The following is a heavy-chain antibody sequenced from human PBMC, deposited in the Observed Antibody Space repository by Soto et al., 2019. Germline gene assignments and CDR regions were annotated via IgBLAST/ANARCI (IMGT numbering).Heavy chain of an antibody. CDR1: GGTFSSCA. CDR3: ARDLRIQLWPAQRYYYGMDV. V-gene: IGHV1-69*13. Sequence: SVKVSCKASGGTFSSCAISWVRQAPGQVLEWMGGIIPIFGTANYAQKFQGRVTITADESTSTAYMELSSLRSEDTAVYYCARDLRIQLWPAQRYYYGMDVWGQGTTVTVSS. CDR2: IIPIFGTA. D-gene: IGHD5-18*01. J-gene: IGHJ6*02.